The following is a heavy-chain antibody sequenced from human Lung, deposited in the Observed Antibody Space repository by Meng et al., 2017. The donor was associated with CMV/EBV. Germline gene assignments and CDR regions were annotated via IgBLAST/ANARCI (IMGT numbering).Heavy chain of an antibody. CDR2: NSAYNGNT. J-gene: IGHJ5*02. CDR1: GYFFADYH. Sequence: ASVKVSCKASGYFFADYHIHWVRQALGQGLEWMGWNSAYNGNTNYAQKLQGRVTMTTDTSTSTAYMELRSLRSDDTAVYYCARRRIAVAGFDPWGQGTLVTVSS. CDR3: ARRRIAVAGFDP. V-gene: IGHV1-18*04. D-gene: IGHD6-19*01.